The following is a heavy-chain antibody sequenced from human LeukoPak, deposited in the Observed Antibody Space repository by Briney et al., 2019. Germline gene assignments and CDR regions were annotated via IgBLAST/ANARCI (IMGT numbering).Heavy chain of an antibody. J-gene: IGHJ4*02. CDR2: ISAYNGNT. Sequence: ASVKVSCKASGYTFTSYGISWVRQAPGQGLEWMGWISAYNGNTNYAQKLQGRVTMTTDTSTSTAYMELRSLRSDDTAVYYCARDTGDSSSWYTGSDYWGQGTLVTVSS. V-gene: IGHV1-18*04. D-gene: IGHD6-13*01. CDR3: ARDTGDSSSWYTGSDY. CDR1: GYTFTSYG.